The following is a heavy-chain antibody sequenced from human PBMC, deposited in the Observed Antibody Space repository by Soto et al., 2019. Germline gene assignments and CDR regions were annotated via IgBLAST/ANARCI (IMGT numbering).Heavy chain of an antibody. CDR3: AKDLRVAGYFDY. CDR2: ISYDGSNK. J-gene: IGHJ4*02. CDR1: GFTFSSYG. V-gene: IGHV3-30*18. Sequence: GGSLRLSCAASGFTFSSYGMHWVRQAPGKGLEWVAVISYDGSNKYYADSVKGRFTISRDNSKNTLYLQMNSLRAEDTAVYYCAKDLRVAGYFDYWGQGTLVTVSS. D-gene: IGHD6-19*01.